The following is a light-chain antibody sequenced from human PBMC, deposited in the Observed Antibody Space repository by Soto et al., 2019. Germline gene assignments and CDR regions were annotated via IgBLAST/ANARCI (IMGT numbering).Light chain of an antibody. Sequence: QSALTQPASVSGSPGQSITISCTGTNSDVGGYNYVSWYQQHPGKAPKLLIYDVSSRPSGLSNRFSGSKSGNTASLIISGLQAEDEADYYCALYTNSITYVFGSGTKVTVL. CDR1: NSDVGGYNY. J-gene: IGLJ1*01. CDR3: ALYTNSITYV. V-gene: IGLV2-14*03. CDR2: DVS.